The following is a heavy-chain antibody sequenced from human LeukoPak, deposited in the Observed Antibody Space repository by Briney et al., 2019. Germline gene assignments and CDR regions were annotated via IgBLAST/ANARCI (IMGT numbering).Heavy chain of an antibody. CDR1: GYTFTGYY. CDR3: ARGILTYYDILTGGFWFDP. D-gene: IGHD3-9*01. CDR2: INPNNGGT. Sequence: ASVKVSCKASGYTFTGYYMHWVRQAPGQGLEWMGWINPNNGGTNYAQKFQGRVTMTRDTSISTAYMELSRLRSDDTAVYYCARGILTYYDILTGGFWFDPWGQGTLVTVSS. J-gene: IGHJ5*02. V-gene: IGHV1-2*02.